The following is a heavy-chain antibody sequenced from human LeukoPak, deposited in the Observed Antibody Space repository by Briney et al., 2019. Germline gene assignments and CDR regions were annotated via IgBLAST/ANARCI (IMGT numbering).Heavy chain of an antibody. CDR2: ITATSLHI. CDR1: GVTFSGYS. V-gene: IGHV3-21*06. J-gene: IGHJ4*02. CDR3: ARDWQRCQQLGY. D-gene: IGHD5-24*01. Sequence: GGSLRLSCAASGVTFSGYSMNWVRQAPGKGLEWVSAITATSLHIYYADSVKGRFTISRDNAKNLLYLQMNSLRAEGTAVYYCARDWQRCQQLGYWGLGTLVTVSS.